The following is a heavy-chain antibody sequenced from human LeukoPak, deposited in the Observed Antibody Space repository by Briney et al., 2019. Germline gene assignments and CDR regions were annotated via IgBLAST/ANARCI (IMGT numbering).Heavy chain of an antibody. V-gene: IGHV1-3*01. D-gene: IGHD5-12*01. J-gene: IGHJ4*02. Sequence: ASVTVSCKASGYTFTSYAMHWVRQAPGQRLGWMGWINAGNGNTKYSQKFQGRVTITRDTSASTAYMELSSLRSEDTAVYYCARDHSGYTIFLDYWGQGTLVTVSS. CDR1: GYTFTSYA. CDR2: INAGNGNT. CDR3: ARDHSGYTIFLDY.